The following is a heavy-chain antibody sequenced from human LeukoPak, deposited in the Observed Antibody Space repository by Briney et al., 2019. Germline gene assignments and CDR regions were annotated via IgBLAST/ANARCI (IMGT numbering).Heavy chain of an antibody. J-gene: IGHJ4*02. Sequence: PGGSLRLSCAASGFTFSSYGMSWVRQAPGKGLEWVSAISGSGGSTYYADSVKGRFTISRDNSKNTLYLQMNSLRAEDTAVYYCAKDFYSAEWFGRPPAENDYWGQGTLVTVSS. CDR3: AKDFYSAEWFGRPPAENDY. D-gene: IGHD3-10*01. CDR2: ISGSGGST. CDR1: GFTFSSYG. V-gene: IGHV3-23*01.